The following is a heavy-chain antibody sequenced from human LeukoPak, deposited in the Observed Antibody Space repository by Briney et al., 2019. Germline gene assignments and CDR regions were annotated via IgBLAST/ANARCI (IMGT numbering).Heavy chain of an antibody. CDR2: IYYSGST. CDR3: AREEVGATTALDY. J-gene: IGHJ4*02. Sequence: SETLSLTCTVSGGSISSSSYYWGWIRQPPGKGLEWIGSIYYSGSTYYNPSLKSRVTISVDTSKNQFSLKLSSVTAADTAVYYCAREEVGATTALDYWGQGTLVTVSS. V-gene: IGHV4-39*07. CDR1: GGSISSSSYY. D-gene: IGHD1-26*01.